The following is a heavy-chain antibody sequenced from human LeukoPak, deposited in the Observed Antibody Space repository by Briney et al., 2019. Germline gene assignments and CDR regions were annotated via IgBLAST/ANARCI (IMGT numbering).Heavy chain of an antibody. CDR1: GYTFTGYN. D-gene: IGHD5-12*01. V-gene: IGHV1-2*02. Sequence: ASVKVSCKASGYTFTGYNIHWVRQAPGQGLEWMGWINPNTGGTNSAQKFQGRVAMTRDTSITTTYMGLSSLRSDDTAVYYCARSGRNYYYGMDVWGQGTTVTVSS. CDR3: ARSGRNYYYGMDV. J-gene: IGHJ6*02. CDR2: INPNTGGT.